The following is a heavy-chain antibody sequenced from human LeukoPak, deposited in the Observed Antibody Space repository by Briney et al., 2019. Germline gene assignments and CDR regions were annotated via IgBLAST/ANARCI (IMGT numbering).Heavy chain of an antibody. V-gene: IGHV1-18*01. J-gene: IGHJ3*01. CDR1: GYTFTNYG. Sequence: ASVKVSCKASGYTFTNYGIVWVRQAPGQGLEWMGWISAYNGNTNYAHKLQGRVTMTTDTSTNTAYMELRSLRSDDTAVYYCARGLEAWLLRCAFDVWGQGTMVTVSS. D-gene: IGHD3-22*01. CDR2: ISAYNGNT. CDR3: ARGLEAWLLRCAFDV.